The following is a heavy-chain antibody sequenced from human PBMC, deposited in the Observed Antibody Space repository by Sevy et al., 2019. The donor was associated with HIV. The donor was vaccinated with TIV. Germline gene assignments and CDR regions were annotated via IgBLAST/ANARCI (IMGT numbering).Heavy chain of an antibody. D-gene: IGHD3-16*01. CDR2: ISHSGST. V-gene: IGHV4-38-2*01. J-gene: IGHJ4*02. Sequence: SETLSITCAVSGYSISSGYYWGWIRQPPGRGLEWIGSISHSGSTYYNPSLKGRFTISVDTSKNQFSLKLSSVTAADTAVYYCARSVSGFDYRGQGTLVTVSS. CDR1: GYSISSGYY. CDR3: ARSVSGFDY.